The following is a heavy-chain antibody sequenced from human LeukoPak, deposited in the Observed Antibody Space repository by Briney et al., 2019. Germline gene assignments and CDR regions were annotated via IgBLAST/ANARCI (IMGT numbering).Heavy chain of an antibody. V-gene: IGHV4-30-2*01. J-gene: IGHJ6*03. CDR3: ARWSGSVTARNYYYYMDV. CDR1: GGSISSGAYS. CDR2: IYQSGST. Sequence: SETLSLTCAVSGGSISSGAYSWSWIRQPPGKGLEWIGYIYQSGSTYYNPSLKSRVTISEDRSRNQFSLRLSSVTAADTAVYYCARWSGSVTARNYYYYMDVWGEGTTVTVSS. D-gene: IGHD6-6*01.